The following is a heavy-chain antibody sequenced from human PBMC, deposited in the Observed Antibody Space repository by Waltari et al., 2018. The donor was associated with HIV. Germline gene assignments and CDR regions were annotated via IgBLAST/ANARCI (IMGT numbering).Heavy chain of an antibody. J-gene: IGHJ6*02. V-gene: IGHV4-34*02. Sequence: QVHLQQWGAGLLKPSETLSLTCAVYGTYLSGYACTWVRQTPGKGLQWVGEITHTGTRKYSPSLMSRVTISVDTSKNQFSLKMTSMGAADAAIYYCARGTNWNGHHFYYGLDVWGQGTTVSVSS. CDR1: GTYLSGYA. D-gene: IGHD1-20*01. CDR2: ITHTGTR. CDR3: ARGTNWNGHHFYYGLDV.